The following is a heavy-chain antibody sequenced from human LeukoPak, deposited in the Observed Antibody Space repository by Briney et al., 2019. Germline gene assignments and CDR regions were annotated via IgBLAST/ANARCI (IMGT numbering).Heavy chain of an antibody. D-gene: IGHD3-22*01. V-gene: IGHV3-21*01. Sequence: GGSLRLSCAASGFTFSSYSMNWVRQAPGKGLEWVSSISSSSSYIYYADSVKGRFTIDRDNTKNTVYRQMNSLRPDDTAIYFCARQEARNYYYEGLDYWGQGNLVTVSS. CDR3: ARQEARNYYYEGLDY. J-gene: IGHJ4*02. CDR1: GFTFSSYS. CDR2: ISSSSSYI.